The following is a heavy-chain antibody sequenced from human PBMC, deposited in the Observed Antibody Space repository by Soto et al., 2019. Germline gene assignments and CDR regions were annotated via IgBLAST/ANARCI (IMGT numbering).Heavy chain of an antibody. J-gene: IGHJ6*02. CDR1: GGSFSGYY. V-gene: IGHV4-34*01. D-gene: IGHD6-13*01. Sequence: SETLSLTCAVYGGSFSGYYWSWIRQPPGKGLEWIGEINHSGSTNYNPSLKSRVTISVDTSKNQFSLKLSSVTAADTAVYYCARGRSSSWYGDLEYYYYSGMDVWGQGTTVTVSS. CDR3: ARGRSSSWYGDLEYYYYSGMDV. CDR2: INHSGST.